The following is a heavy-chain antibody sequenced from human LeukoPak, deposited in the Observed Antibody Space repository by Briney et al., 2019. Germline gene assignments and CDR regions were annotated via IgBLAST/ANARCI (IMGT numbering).Heavy chain of an antibody. D-gene: IGHD3-3*01. CDR1: GFTFSSYS. V-gene: IGHV3-48*01. CDR3: ARAIFGVVIIYYGMDV. Sequence: GGSLRLSCAASGFTFSSYSMNWVRQAPGKGLEWVSYISSSSSTIYYADSVKGRFTISRDNAKNSLYLQMNSLRAEDTAVYYCARAIFGVVIIYYGMDVWGQGTTVTVS. CDR2: ISSSSSTI. J-gene: IGHJ6*02.